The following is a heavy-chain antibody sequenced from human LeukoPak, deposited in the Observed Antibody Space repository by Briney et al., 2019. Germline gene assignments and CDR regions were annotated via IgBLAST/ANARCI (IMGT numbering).Heavy chain of an antibody. CDR3: ARSPYYDFWSGYSDDAFDI. J-gene: IGHJ3*02. V-gene: IGHV1-2*02. D-gene: IGHD3-3*01. Sequence: ASVKVSCKASGYTFTGHYMHWVRQAPGQGLELMGWINPNSGGTNYAQKFQGRVTMTRDTSISTAYMELSRLRSDDTAVYYCARSPYYDFWSGYSDDAFDIWGQGTMVTVSS. CDR1: GYTFTGHY. CDR2: INPNSGGT.